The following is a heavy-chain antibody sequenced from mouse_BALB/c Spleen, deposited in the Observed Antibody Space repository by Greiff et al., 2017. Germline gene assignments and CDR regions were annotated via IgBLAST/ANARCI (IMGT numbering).Heavy chain of an antibody. CDR3: ASGYGSSYVWFAY. J-gene: IGHJ3*01. D-gene: IGHD1-1*01. V-gene: IGHV3-6*02. CDR1: GYSITSGYY. CDR2: ISYDGSN. Sequence: DVQLQESGPGLVKPSQSLSLTCSVTGYSITSGYYWNWIRQFPGNKLEWMGYISYDGSNNYNPSLKNRISITRDTSKNQFFLKLNSVTTEDTATYYCASGYGSSYVWFAYWGQGTLVTVSA.